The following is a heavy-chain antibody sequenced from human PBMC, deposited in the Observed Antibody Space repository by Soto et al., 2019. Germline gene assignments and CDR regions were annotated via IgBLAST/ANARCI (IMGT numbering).Heavy chain of an antibody. CDR1: GFSLDSYA. J-gene: IGHJ1*01. V-gene: IGHV3-30*03. Sequence: VESGGGVVQPGRSLTLSCAASGFSLDSYAMHWVRQAPGKGHEWMAVVSYDGKNIYYADSVKGRFTISKDDPKNTLYLRMGSLTAEDTATYYCARDYGALPCVRIQHWGRGTLVTVSS. D-gene: IGHD3-10*01. CDR3: ARDYGALPCVRIQH. CDR2: VSYDGKNI.